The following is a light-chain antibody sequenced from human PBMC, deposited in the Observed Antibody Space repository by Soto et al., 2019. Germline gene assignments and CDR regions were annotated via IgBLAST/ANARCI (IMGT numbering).Light chain of an antibody. Sequence: EMVLTQSPDTLSVSPGERATLSRRASQTVSSNFLAWYQQRPGQAPRLLIYGASSRAAGIPDRFSGSGSGTEFTLTISSLQPDDFAAYYCQQYNSYPWTFGQGTKVDIK. CDR2: GAS. CDR1: QTVSSNF. CDR3: QQYNSYPWT. J-gene: IGKJ1*01. V-gene: IGKV3-20*01.